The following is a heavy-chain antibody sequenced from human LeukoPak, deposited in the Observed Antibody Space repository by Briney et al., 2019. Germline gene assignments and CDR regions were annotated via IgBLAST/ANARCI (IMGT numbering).Heavy chain of an antibody. CDR1: GYIFTDYY. V-gene: IGHV1/OR15-1*04. CDR2: INPNSGGT. D-gene: IGHD3-10*01. J-gene: IGHJ4*02. Sequence: ASVKVSCKASGYIFTDYYMHWVRQAPGQELGWMGRINPNSGGTNYAQKFQGRVTMTEDTSTDTAYMELSSLRSEDTAVYYCATVYYGSGSYNPFDYWGQGTLVTVSS. CDR3: ATVYYGSGSYNPFDY.